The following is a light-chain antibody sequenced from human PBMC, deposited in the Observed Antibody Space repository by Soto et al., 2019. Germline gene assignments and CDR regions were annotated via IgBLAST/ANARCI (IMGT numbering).Light chain of an antibody. J-gene: IGKJ2*01. CDR1: QSVSSN. Sequence: EIVMTQSPATLSVSPGERATLSCRASQSVSSNFAWYQHKPGQAPRLLIYGASTRATGIPARFSGSGSGTGFTLTISSLQSEDFAVYYCQQYNNWPPSGTFGQGTKLEIK. CDR2: GAS. CDR3: QQYNNWPPSGT. V-gene: IGKV3-15*01.